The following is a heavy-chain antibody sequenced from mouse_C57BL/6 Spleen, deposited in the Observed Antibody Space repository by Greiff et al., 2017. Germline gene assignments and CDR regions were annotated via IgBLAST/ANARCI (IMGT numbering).Heavy chain of an antibody. CDR2: IYPADGDT. CDR3: ARDYGDYVDY. D-gene: IGHD1-1*01. J-gene: IGHJ2*01. CDR1: GYAFSSSW. V-gene: IGHV1-82*01. Sequence: VQLQESGPELVKPGASVKISCTASGYAFSSSWMHWVKQRPGQGLEWIGRIYPADGDTNYNRKFKGKATLTADKSSSTAYMQLSSLTSENSAVYFCARDYGDYVDYWGQGTTLTVSS.